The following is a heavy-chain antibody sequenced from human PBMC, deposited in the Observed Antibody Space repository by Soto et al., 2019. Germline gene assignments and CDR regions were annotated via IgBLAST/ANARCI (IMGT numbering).Heavy chain of an antibody. CDR2: IYYSGST. D-gene: IGHD3-22*01. V-gene: IGHV4-31*03. CDR1: GGSSISGGYC. J-gene: IGHJ5*02. CDR3: ARDSSGYYYGNWFDP. Sequence: TLSHTCTVSGGSSISGGYCWSWIRTHPGKGLEWIGYIYYSGSTYYNPSLKGRVTISVDTSKNQFYLKLSSVTAADTAVYYCARDSSGYYYGNWFDPWGQGTLVTVSS.